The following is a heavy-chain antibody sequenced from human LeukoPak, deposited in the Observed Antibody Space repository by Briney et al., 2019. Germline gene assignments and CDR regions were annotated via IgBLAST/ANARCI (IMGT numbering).Heavy chain of an antibody. CDR1: GFTFSSYV. V-gene: IGHV3-23*01. D-gene: IGHD3-10*01. Sequence: PGGSLRLSCEASGFTFSSYVMSWVRQAPGQGLEWVSTISGSGGDTYYADSVKGRFTITRDNPKNTLDLQMNSLRAEDTAVYYCAKESSARNVWYFDFWGRGTVVTVSS. CDR2: ISGSGGDT. J-gene: IGHJ2*01. CDR3: AKESSARNVWYFDF.